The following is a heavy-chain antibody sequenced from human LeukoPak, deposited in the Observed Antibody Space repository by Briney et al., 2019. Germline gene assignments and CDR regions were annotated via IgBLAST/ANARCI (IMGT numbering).Heavy chain of an antibody. D-gene: IGHD5-12*01. CDR3: AREFSGYAFDI. CDR2: ISDDGTRK. J-gene: IGHJ3*02. CDR1: GFTFSSYG. V-gene: IGHV3-30*03. Sequence: HSGGSLRLSCAASGFTFSSYGIHWVRLAPGKGLEWVAVISDDGTRKYYADSVQGRFTISRDNSRNTLYLQMNSLRAEDMAVYYCAREFSGYAFDIWGQGTMVTVSS.